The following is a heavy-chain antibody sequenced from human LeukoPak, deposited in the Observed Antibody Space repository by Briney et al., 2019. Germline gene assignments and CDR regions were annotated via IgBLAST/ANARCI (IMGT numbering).Heavy chain of an antibody. J-gene: IGHJ5*02. D-gene: IGHD2-2*01. Sequence: GGSLRLSCAASGFTFSSYSMNWVRQAPGKGLEYVSAISSNGGSTYYADSVKGRFTISRDNSKNTLYLQMNSLRAEDTAVYYCAKVGPGYQLLEHFNWFDPWGQGTLVTVSS. CDR2: ISSNGGST. V-gene: IGHV3-64*04. CDR3: AKVGPGYQLLEHFNWFDP. CDR1: GFTFSSYS.